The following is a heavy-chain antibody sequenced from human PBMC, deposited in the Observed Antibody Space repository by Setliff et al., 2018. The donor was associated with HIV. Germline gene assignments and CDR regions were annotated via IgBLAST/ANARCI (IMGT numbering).Heavy chain of an antibody. D-gene: IGHD2-2*01. J-gene: IGHJ5*02. CDR3: ARDRCNSVACYLYNWFDP. CDR1: GYTFISYG. CDR2: ISGYNGDT. Sequence: ASVKVSCKASGYTFISYGYSWVRQAPGQGLQWMGWISGYNGDTNYAQELQGRVTMTTDTSTSTAYMELRSLRSDDTAVYYCARDRCNSVACYLYNWFDPWGQGTLVTVSS. V-gene: IGHV1-18*01.